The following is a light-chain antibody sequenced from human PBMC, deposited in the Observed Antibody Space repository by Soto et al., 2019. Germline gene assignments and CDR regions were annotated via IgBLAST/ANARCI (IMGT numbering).Light chain of an antibody. CDR2: DVS. V-gene: IGLV2-14*01. Sequence: QSALTQPASVSGSPGQSITISCTGTNSDVGGYNYVSWYQQHPGKAPKLMIYDVSNRPSGVSNRFSGSKSGNTASLTISGLQAEDEADYYCISYTSSSTLVVFGGGTKLTVL. J-gene: IGLJ2*01. CDR3: ISYTSSSTLVV. CDR1: NSDVGGYNY.